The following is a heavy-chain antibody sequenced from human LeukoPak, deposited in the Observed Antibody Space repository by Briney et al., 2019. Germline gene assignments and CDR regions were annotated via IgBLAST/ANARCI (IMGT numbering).Heavy chain of an antibody. Sequence: PGGSLRLSCAASGFSFSSYGMSWVRQAAGKGLEWVSAISGSGGSTYYADSVKGRSTISRDNSMNTLYLRLNSLRADDTAVYYCAKGSGSSGLKYYFDYWGQGTLVTVSS. J-gene: IGHJ4*02. CDR3: AKGSGSSGLKYYFDY. V-gene: IGHV3-23*01. CDR1: GFSFSSYG. CDR2: ISGSGGST. D-gene: IGHD3-22*01.